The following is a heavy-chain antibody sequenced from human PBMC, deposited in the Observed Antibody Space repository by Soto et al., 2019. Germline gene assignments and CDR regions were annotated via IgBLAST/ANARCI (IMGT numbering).Heavy chain of an antibody. Sequence: QVQLVQSGAEVKKPGASVKVSCKESGYTFTSYYMHWVRQAPGQGLEWMGIINPSGGSTSYAQKFAGRVTMTRDTSTSTVYMELSSLRSEDTAVYYCARELGEKLGWFDPWGQGTLVTFSS. CDR3: ARELGEKLGWFDP. V-gene: IGHV1-46*01. J-gene: IGHJ5*02. CDR2: INPSGGST. CDR1: GYTFTSYY. D-gene: IGHD2-21*01.